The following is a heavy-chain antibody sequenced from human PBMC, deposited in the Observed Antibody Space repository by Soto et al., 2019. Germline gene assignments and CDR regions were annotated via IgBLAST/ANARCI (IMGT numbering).Heavy chain of an antibody. CDR1: GFTLRDYW. D-gene: IGHD4-4*01. CDR3: LITTSAVDI. V-gene: IGHV3-7*01. CDR2: IKQDGSEI. Sequence: EVQLVESGGGLVQPGGSLRLSCAASGFTLRDYWMSWVRQAPGKGREWVAKIKQDGSEIYYVDSVEGRFTISRDNAKNSLFLQMNRLRAEDTAVYYCLITTSAVDIWGQGPLVTVSS. J-gene: IGHJ3*02.